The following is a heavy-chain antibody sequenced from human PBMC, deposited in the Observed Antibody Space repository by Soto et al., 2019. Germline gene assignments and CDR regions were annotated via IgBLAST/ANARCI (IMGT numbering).Heavy chain of an antibody. D-gene: IGHD3-10*01. J-gene: IGHJ4*02. CDR3: ASLWRYYYGSGSYSH. Sequence: EVQLLESGGGLVQPGGSLRLSCAASGFTFSSYAMSWVRQAPGKGLEWVSAISGSGGSTYYADSVKGRFTISSDNSKNTLYLQMSSMRAEDAAVSYCASLWRYYYGSGSYSHWGQGTLVAVSA. CDR1: GFTFSSYA. CDR2: ISGSGGST. V-gene: IGHV3-23*01.